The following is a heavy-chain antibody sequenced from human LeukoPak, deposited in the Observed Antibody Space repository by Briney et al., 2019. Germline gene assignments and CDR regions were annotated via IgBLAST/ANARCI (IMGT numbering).Heavy chain of an antibody. CDR3: ARDSTYYYYGMDV. V-gene: IGHV4-31*03. CDR2: IYYSGST. J-gene: IGHJ6*02. Sequence: SETLSLTCIVSGGSISSGGYYWSWIRQHPGKGLEWIGYIYYSGSTYYNPSLKSRVTISVDTSKNQFSLKLSSVTAADTAVYYCARDSTYYYYGMDVWGQGTTVTVSS. CDR1: GGSISSGGYY.